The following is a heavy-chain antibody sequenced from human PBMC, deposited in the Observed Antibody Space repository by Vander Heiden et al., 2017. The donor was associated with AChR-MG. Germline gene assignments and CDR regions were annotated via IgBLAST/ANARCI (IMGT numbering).Heavy chain of an antibody. D-gene: IGHD2-15*01. CDR3: AKSCLYGGKRSDY. V-gene: IGHV3-23*01. CDR1: GFTFRRYA. CDR2: ISGSGGST. J-gene: IGHJ4*02. Sequence: EVQLLESGGGLVQPGGSLRLSCAASGFTFRRYAMSWVSQAPGKGLEWVSAISGSGGSTYYADAVKGRFTISRDNSKNTLYLQMKRMRAEDTAVYYCAKSCLYGGKRSDYWGQVTMVTVSS.